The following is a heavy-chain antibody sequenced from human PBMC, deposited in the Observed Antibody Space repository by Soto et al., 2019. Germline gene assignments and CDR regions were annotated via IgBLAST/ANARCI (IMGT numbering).Heavy chain of an antibody. J-gene: IGHJ4*02. CDR2: IRPFVEAA. V-gene: IGHV1-69*01. Sequence: QLRSVQSGAEVRKPGSSVKVSCKAPGDTFTNYAISWLRLVPGQGLGWMGGIRPFVEAADLAQKFRGRRLITADASTTTGYMELSNLRSEDTAIYYFARGGYSNSGRFDYWGQGALITVS. CDR1: GDTFTNYA. D-gene: IGHD2-21*01. CDR3: ARGGYSNSGRFDY.